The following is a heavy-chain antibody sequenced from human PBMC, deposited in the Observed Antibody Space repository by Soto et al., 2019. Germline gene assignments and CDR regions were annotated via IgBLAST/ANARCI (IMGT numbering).Heavy chain of an antibody. D-gene: IGHD3-22*01. CDR3: ARAEKVTAPYYYDSSGYYPGY. CDR1: GYTFTSYY. J-gene: IGHJ4*02. CDR2: INPSGGST. Sequence: ASVKVSCKASGYTFTSYYMHWVRQAPGQGLEWMGIINPSGGSTSYAQKFQGRVTVTRDTSTSTVYMELSSLRFEDTAVYYCARAEKVTAPYYYDSSGYYPGYWGPGTLVTVSS. V-gene: IGHV1-46*01.